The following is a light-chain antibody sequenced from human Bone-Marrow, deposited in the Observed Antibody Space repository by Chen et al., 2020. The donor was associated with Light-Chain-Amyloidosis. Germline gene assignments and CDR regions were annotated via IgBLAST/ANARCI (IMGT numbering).Light chain of an antibody. CDR1: SSDVGGDNH. V-gene: IGLV2-14*01. J-gene: IGLJ1*01. CDR3: SSYTVTNTLV. CDR2: EVT. Sequence: SALTQPASVSGSPGQSITISCTGTSSDVGGDNHVSWYQQHPDKAPKLMIYEVTNRPSWVPDRGSGSKSDNTASLTISGLQTEDEADYFCSSYTVTNTLVFGSGTRVTVL.